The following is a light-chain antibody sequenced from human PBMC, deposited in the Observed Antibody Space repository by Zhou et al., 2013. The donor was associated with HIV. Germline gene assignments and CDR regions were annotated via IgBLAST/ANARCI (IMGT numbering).Light chain of an antibody. Sequence: IAVTQTPLSVSVAPGQPASISCKSSHSLLHSQGKTYLNWYRQKPGQAPHLLIHEVSSRFSGVPDRFIGSGSGTDFTLNISRVEAEDVGVYYCMQGAYFPLTFGGGTRV. CDR1: HSLLHSQGKTY. J-gene: IGKJ4*01. V-gene: IGKV2-29*02. CDR3: MQGAYFPLT. CDR2: EVS.